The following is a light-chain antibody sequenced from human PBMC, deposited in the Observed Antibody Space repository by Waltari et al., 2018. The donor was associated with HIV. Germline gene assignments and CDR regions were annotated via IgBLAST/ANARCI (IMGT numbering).Light chain of an antibody. CDR3: QQYVRSPET. Sequence: EIVLTQSPGTLSLSPGERATLSCRASQSVSSSYLAWYQQKPGQAPRLLIYGASNGATGIPDRFSGSGSGTDFTLTISRLEPEDFAVYYCQQYVRSPETFGPGTKVDIK. J-gene: IGKJ3*01. V-gene: IGKV3-20*01. CDR1: QSVSSSY. CDR2: GAS.